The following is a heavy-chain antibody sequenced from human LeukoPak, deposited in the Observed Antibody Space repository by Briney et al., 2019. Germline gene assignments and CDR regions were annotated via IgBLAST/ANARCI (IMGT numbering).Heavy chain of an antibody. V-gene: IGHV4-4*02. CDR2: IYHSGST. CDR1: GGSISSSNW. J-gene: IGHJ4*02. CDR3: ARDGEVGARYCFDY. Sequence: SGTLSLTSAVSGGSISSSNWWSWVRQPPGKGLEWIGEIYHSGSTNYNPSLKSRVTISVDKSKNQFSLKLSSVTAADTAVYYCARDGEVGARYCFDYWGQGTLVTVSS. D-gene: IGHD1-26*01.